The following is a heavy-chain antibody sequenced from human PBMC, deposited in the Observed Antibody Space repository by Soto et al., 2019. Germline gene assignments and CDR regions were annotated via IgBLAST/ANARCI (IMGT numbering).Heavy chain of an antibody. CDR3: AKDLEWLLRHFEN. J-gene: IGHJ4*02. D-gene: IGHD3-22*01. Sequence: EVQLLESGGALIQPGGSLRLSCVASGFSFSNYGMSWVRQAPGKGLEWVSGISGNGGSAYYADSVKGRFTISRDNSKNTGYLQMNSLRAEDTAGIYCAKDLEWLLRHFENWGQGTLVTVSS. CDR1: GFSFSNYG. V-gene: IGHV3-23*01. CDR2: ISGNGGSA.